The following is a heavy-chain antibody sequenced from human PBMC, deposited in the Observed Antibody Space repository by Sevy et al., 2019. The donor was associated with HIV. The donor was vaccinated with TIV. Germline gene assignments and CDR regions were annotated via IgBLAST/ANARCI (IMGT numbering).Heavy chain of an antibody. CDR2: IIPIFGTA. V-gene: IGHV1-69*13. Sequence: ASVKVSCKASGGTFSSYAISWVRQAPGQGLEWMGGIIPIFGTANYAQKFQGRVTITADESTSTSYMELSSLRSEDTAVYYCATGAYYYDGSGYTRFGFDYWGQGTLVTVSS. D-gene: IGHD3-22*01. CDR3: ATGAYYYDGSGYTRFGFDY. J-gene: IGHJ4*02. CDR1: GGTFSSYA.